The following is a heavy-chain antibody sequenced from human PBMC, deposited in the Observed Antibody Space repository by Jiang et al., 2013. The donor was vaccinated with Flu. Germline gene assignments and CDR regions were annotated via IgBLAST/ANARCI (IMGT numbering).Heavy chain of an antibody. CDR1: GGSFRGYY. Sequence: VLLKPSETLSLTCAVYGGSFRGYYWNWIRQPPGKGLEWIGEINHSGSTNYNPSLKSRVTISVDTSKSQFSLRLSSVTAADTAVYYCASQASFWGYYHMDVWGKGTTVTVSS. D-gene: IGHD7-27*01. J-gene: IGHJ6*03. CDR3: ASQASFWGYYHMDV. V-gene: IGHV4-34*01. CDR2: INHSGST.